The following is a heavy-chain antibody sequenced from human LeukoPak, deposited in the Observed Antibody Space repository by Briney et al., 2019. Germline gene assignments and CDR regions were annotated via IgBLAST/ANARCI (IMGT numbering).Heavy chain of an antibody. Sequence: GGSLRLSCAASGFIFRNFGMSWIRQAPGKGLEWVSHISDVVAHTWYADSVKGRFIISKDNSNNRVFLQMNSLRPEDTALYYCAKDNYGGVYASWGQGTLVTVSS. D-gene: IGHD3-16*01. V-gene: IGHV3-23*01. CDR2: ISDVVAHT. CDR1: GFIFRNFG. CDR3: AKDNYGGVYAS. J-gene: IGHJ5*02.